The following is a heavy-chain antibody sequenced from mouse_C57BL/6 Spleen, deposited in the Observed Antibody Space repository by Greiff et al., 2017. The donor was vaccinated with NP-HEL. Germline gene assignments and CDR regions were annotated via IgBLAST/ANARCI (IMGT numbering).Heavy chain of an antibody. CDR3: ARPPSTVVAKWYFDV. D-gene: IGHD1-1*01. V-gene: IGHV1-64*01. CDR1: GYTFPSYW. J-gene: IGHJ1*03. Sequence: QVQLQQPGAELVKPGASVKLSCKASGYTFPSYWMHWVKQRPGQGLEWIGMIHPHSGSTNYNEKFTSKATLTVATSSSTAYMQLRSLTSEDSAGYYCARPPSTVVAKWYFDVWGTGTTVTGSS. CDR2: IHPHSGST.